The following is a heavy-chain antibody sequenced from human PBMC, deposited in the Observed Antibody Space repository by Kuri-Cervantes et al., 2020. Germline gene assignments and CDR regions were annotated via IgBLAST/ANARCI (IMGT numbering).Heavy chain of an antibody. Sequence: SQTLSLTCAVSGGSISSGGSSWSWIRQPPGKGLEWIGYIYHSGSTYYNPSLKSRVTISVDTSKNQFSLKLSSVTAADTAVYYCARLSWGEVFFDYWGQGTLVTVSS. J-gene: IGHJ4*02. CDR3: ARLSWGEVFFDY. V-gene: IGHV4-30-2*01. CDR2: IYHSGST. CDR1: GGSISSGGSS. D-gene: IGHD7-27*01.